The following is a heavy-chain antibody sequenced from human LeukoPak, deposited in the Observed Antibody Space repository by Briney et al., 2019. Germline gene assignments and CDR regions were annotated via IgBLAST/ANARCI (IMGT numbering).Heavy chain of an antibody. CDR1: GSTFSSYA. CDR3: AKDHYYDSSGYCDY. J-gene: IGHJ4*02. CDR2: ISGSGGST. Sequence: PGGSLRLSCAASGSTFSSYAMSWVRQAPGKGLEWVSAISGSGGSTYYADSVKGRFTISRDNSKNTLYLQMNSLRAEDTAVYYCAKDHYYDSSGYCDYWGQGTLVTVSS. V-gene: IGHV3-23*01. D-gene: IGHD3-22*01.